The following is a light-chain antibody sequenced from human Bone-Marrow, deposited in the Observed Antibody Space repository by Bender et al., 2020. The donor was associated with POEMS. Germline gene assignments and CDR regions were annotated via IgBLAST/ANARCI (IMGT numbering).Light chain of an antibody. J-gene: IGLJ3*02. CDR2: NND. V-gene: IGLV1-44*01. Sequence: QSVLTQPPSASGTPGQRITISCSGSTSNIGLNTVSWYQQLPGTAPRLLIYNNDQRPSGVPDRFSGSKSGTSASLAITGLQSDDEAIYFCVAWDARLNGWVFGGGTKLTVL. CDR1: TSNIGLNT. CDR3: VAWDARLNGWV.